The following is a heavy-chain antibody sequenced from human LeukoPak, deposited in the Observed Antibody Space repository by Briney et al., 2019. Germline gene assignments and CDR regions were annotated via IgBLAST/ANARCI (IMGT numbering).Heavy chain of an antibody. V-gene: IGHV1-69*13. CDR3: ASGSGSYSDLMGLSLDY. CDR2: IIPIFGTA. D-gene: IGHD1-26*01. CDR1: GGTFSSYA. Sequence: GASVKVSCKASGGTFSSYAISWVRQAPGQGLEWMGGIIPIFGTANYAQKFQGRVTITADESTSTAYMELSSLRSEDTAVYYCASGSGSYSDLMGLSLDYWGQGTLVTVSS. J-gene: IGHJ4*02.